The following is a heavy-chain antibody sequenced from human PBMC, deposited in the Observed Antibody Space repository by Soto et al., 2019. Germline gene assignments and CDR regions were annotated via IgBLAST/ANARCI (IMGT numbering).Heavy chain of an antibody. CDR2: IKQDGSEK. CDR3: AGTLDYVDYGVAGDYYYMDV. J-gene: IGHJ6*03. CDR1: GFTFSSYW. V-gene: IGHV3-7*01. D-gene: IGHD4-17*01. Sequence: EVQLVESGGGLVQPGGSLRLSCAASGFTFSSYWMSWVRQAPGKGLEWVANIKQDGSEKYYVDSVKGRFTISRDNAKNSLYLRMNSLRAEETAVYYCAGTLDYVDYGVAGDYYYMDVWGKGTTLTVSS.